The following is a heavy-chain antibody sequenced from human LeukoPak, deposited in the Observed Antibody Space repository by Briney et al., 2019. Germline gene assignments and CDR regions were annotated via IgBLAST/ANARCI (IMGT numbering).Heavy chain of an antibody. CDR2: INTNTGNP. V-gene: IGHV7-4-1*02. J-gene: IGHJ4*02. CDR1: GYTFTSYA. D-gene: IGHD6-13*01. CDR3: ASFSAGIAAAGFGSGDYFDY. Sequence: GASVKVSCKASGYTFTSYAMNWVRQAPGQGLEWMGWINTNTGNPTYAQGFTGRFVFSLDTSVSTAYLQISSLKAEDTAVYYCASFSAGIAAAGFGSGDYFDYWGQGTLVTVSS.